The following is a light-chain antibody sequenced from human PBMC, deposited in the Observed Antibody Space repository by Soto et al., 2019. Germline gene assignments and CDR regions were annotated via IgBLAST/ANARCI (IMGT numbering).Light chain of an antibody. V-gene: IGKV1-39*01. CDR2: GAS. Sequence: DIQMTQSPSSLSASVGDRVIINCRANQSIGGSLNGYQPNFGKAPPLPIYGASILQSGVPSRCSGGGSGKHFTLTSSSRQPEDFAIYQCQQRRTMPPTFRQGTKLEI. CDR1: QSIGGS. J-gene: IGKJ2*01. CDR3: QQRRTMPPT.